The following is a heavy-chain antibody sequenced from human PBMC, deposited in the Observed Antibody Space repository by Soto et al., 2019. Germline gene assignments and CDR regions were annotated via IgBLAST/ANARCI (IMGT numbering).Heavy chain of an antibody. D-gene: IGHD2-2*01. Sequence: QVQLVQSGAEVKKPGASVKVSCKASGYTFTSSDITWVRQATGQGLAWMGWMNPNSGNTGYAQKFQGRVTMTRNTSIRTAYMELSSLRSEDTAVYYCARGGCIGTSCYPYYYYAMDVWGQGTTVTVSS. J-gene: IGHJ6*02. V-gene: IGHV1-8*01. CDR2: MNPNSGNT. CDR3: ARGGCIGTSCYPYYYYAMDV. CDR1: GYTFTSSD.